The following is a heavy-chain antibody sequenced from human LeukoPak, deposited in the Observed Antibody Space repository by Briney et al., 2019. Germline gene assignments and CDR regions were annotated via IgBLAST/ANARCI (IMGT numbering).Heavy chain of an antibody. CDR3: AKFSQLGAVARY. V-gene: IGHV3-7*03. J-gene: IGHJ4*02. D-gene: IGHD6-19*01. Sequence: GGSPRLSCAASGFTFSNYWMTWVRQAPGKGLEWVANIKEDGSEKYYVDSVKGRFTISRDNVKNSLYLQMNSLRVEDTAVYYCAKFSQLGAVARYWGQGTLVTVSS. CDR2: IKEDGSEK. CDR1: GFTFSNYW.